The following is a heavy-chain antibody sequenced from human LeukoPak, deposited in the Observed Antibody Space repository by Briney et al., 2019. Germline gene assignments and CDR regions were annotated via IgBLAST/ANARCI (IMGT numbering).Heavy chain of an antibody. CDR1: GASISSSNW. CDR2: IYHSGST. D-gene: IGHD3-10*01. V-gene: IGHV4-4*02. CDR3: ARSITMVRGVIDWFDP. J-gene: IGHJ5*02. Sequence: SETLSLTCAVSGASISSSNWWSWVRQPPGKGLEWSGEIYHSGSTNYNPSLKTRVTISLNKSKDQFSLKLSSVTAADKAVYYCARSITMVRGVIDWFDPWGQGTLVTVSS.